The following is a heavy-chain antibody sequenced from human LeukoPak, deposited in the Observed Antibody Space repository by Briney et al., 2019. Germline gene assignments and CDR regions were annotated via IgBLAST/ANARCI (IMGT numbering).Heavy chain of an antibody. V-gene: IGHV3-15*01. D-gene: IGHD3-16*02. J-gene: IGHJ4*02. CDR2: IKSKTDGGTT. Sequence: PGGSLRLSCAASGFTFSNAWMSWVRQAPGKGLEWVGRIKSKTDGGTTDYAAPVKGRLTISRDDSKNTLYLQMNSLKTEDTAVYYCTTGLNDDYVWGSYRYTGNYWGQGTLVTVSS. CDR1: GFTFSNAW. CDR3: TTGLNDDYVWGSYRYTGNY.